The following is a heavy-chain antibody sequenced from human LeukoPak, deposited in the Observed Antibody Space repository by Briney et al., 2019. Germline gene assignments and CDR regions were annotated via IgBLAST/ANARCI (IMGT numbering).Heavy chain of an antibody. CDR1: GYKXTSFA. D-gene: IGHD2-2*01. Sequence: ASVKVSCKASGYKXTSFAIAWVRQAPGQGLEWLGWISGYNGNTKYPRSLQGRVTMTTDTSTNTAYMELRSLRPDDTAVYYCARDIVTVPTAMEGWFDPWGQGTLVTVSP. CDR3: ARDIVTVPTAMEGWFDP. J-gene: IGHJ5*02. V-gene: IGHV1-18*01. CDR2: ISGYNGNT.